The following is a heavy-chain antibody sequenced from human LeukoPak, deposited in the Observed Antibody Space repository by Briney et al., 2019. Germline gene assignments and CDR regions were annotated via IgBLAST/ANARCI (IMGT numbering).Heavy chain of an antibody. CDR1: GGSISSYY. CDR2: IHDSGST. J-gene: IGHJ4*02. V-gene: IGHV4-59*01. CDR3: ARDRREQYCSGGSCYSALGFFDY. D-gene: IGHD2-15*01. Sequence: SETLSLTCTVSGGSISSYYWSWIRQPPGKGLEWIGYIHDSGSTNYNPSLKSRVTISVDTPKNRFSLKLSSVTAADTAVYYCARDRREQYCSGGSCYSALGFFDYWGRGTLVTVSS.